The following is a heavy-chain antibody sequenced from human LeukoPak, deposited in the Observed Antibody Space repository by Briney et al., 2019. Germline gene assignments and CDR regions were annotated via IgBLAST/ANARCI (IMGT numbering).Heavy chain of an antibody. Sequence: GGSLRLSCAASGFTLSSYAMSWVRQAPGKGLAWVSVTSGSGGSTYYGDSVKGRFTISRDNSKNTLYMQMNSLRAEDTAVYYCAKGRGYNYWDGFDIWGQGTMVTVSS. D-gene: IGHD5-24*01. CDR2: TSGSGGST. CDR1: GFTLSSYA. V-gene: IGHV3-23*01. CDR3: AKGRGYNYWDGFDI. J-gene: IGHJ3*02.